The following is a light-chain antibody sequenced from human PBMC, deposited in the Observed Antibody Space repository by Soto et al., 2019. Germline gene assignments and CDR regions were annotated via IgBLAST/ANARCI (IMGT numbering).Light chain of an antibody. CDR2: GAS. CDR1: QSVGSN. V-gene: IGKV3-15*01. CDR3: QQYNNWPPDRT. J-gene: IGKJ1*01. Sequence: EIVMTQSPATLSVSPGERATLSCRASQSVGSNLAWYQQKPGQAPRLLIYGASTRATGIPARFSGSGSGTEFNLTIGSLQSEDFAIYFCQQYNNWPPDRTFGQGTKVEIK.